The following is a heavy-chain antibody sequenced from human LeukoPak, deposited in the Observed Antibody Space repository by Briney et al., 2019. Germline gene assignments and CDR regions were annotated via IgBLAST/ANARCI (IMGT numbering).Heavy chain of an antibody. V-gene: IGHV4-59*01. CDR2: IYYSGST. CDR1: GGSISSYY. D-gene: IGHD2/OR15-2a*01. J-gene: IGHJ3*02. CDR3: ARELYGPQGHGAFDI. Sequence: PSETLSLTCTVSGGSISSYYWSWIRQPPGKGLEWIGYIYYSGSTNYNPSLKSRVTISVDTAKNQFSLKLSSVTAADTAVYYCARELYGPQGHGAFDIWGQGTMVTVSS.